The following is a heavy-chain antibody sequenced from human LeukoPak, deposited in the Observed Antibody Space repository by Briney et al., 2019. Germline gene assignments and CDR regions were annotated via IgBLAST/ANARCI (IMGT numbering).Heavy chain of an antibody. D-gene: IGHD6-13*01. V-gene: IGHV4-39*07. CDR2: INHSGST. CDR3: ATGSYSSSWSPYYYYGMDV. CDR1: GGSVSSSIYY. J-gene: IGHJ6*02. Sequence: SETLSLTCTVSGGSVSSSIYYWSWIRQPPGKGLEWIGEINHSGSTNYNPSLKSRVTISVDTSKNQFSLKLSSVTAADTAVYYCATGSYSSSWSPYYYYGMDVWGQGTTVTVSS.